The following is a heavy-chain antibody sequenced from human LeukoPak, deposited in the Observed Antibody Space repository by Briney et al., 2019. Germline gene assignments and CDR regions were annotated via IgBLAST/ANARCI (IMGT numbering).Heavy chain of an antibody. V-gene: IGHV3-7*01. CDR2: IKQDGSEK. CDR1: GFTFSNYW. CDR3: ARDRSLAS. Sequence: PGGSLRLSCAASGFTFSNYWMSWVRQAPGKGLEWVANIKQDGSEKYYVDSVKGRFTISRDSAKNSLFLQMNSLRAEDTAVYYCARDRSLASWGQGTLVTVSS. J-gene: IGHJ5*02.